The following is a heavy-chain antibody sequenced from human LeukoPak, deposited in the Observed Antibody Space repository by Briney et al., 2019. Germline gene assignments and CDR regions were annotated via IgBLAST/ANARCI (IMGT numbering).Heavy chain of an antibody. CDR2: ISSSGSTI. CDR3: ARSGSGSYSYYFDY. D-gene: IGHD1-26*01. Sequence: PGGSLRLSCAASGFTFSSYEMNWVRQAPGKGLEWVSYISSSGSTIYYADSVKGRFTISRDNAKNSLYLQMNSLRAEDTAVYYCARSGSGSYSYYFDYWGQGTLVTVSS. V-gene: IGHV3-48*03. J-gene: IGHJ4*02. CDR1: GFTFSSYE.